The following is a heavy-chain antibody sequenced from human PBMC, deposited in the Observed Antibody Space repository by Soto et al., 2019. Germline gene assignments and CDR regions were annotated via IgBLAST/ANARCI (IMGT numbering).Heavy chain of an antibody. CDR1: GGSFSGYY. CDR3: ARGGALYDVWSGTVRRRDIDY. CDR2: INHSGST. V-gene: IGHV4-34*01. D-gene: IGHD3-3*01. Sequence: PWETLSLTCAVYGGSFSGYYWSWIRQPPGKGLEWIGEINHSGSTNYNPSLKSRVTISVDTSKNQFSLKLSSVTAADTAVYYCARGGALYDVWSGTVRRRDIDYWGQGTLVTVSS. J-gene: IGHJ4*02.